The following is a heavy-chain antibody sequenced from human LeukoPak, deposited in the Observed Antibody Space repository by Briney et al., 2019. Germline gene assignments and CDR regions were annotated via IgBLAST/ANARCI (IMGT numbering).Heavy chain of an antibody. J-gene: IGHJ4*02. CDR3: AGPGAGDLDY. CDR2: INHSGST. CDR1: GFTFRNYW. Sequence: PGGSLRLSCAASGFTFRNYWMSWVRQAPGKGLEWIGEINHSGSTNYNPSLKSRVTISVDTSKNHFSLKLSSVTAADTAVYYCAGPGAGDLDYWGQGTLVTVSS. V-gene: IGHV4-34*08. D-gene: IGHD3-10*01.